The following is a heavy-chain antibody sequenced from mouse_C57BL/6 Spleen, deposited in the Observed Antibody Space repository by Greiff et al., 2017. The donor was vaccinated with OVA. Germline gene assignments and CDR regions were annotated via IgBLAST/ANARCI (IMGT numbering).Heavy chain of an antibody. J-gene: IGHJ4*01. CDR1: GYAFTNYL. CDR3: ARRWLLREAMDY. Sequence: QVQLQQSGAELVRPGTSVKVSCKASGYAFTNYLIEWVKQRPGQGLEWIGVINPGSGGTNYNEKFKGKATLTADKSSCTAYMQLSSLTSEDSAVYFCARRWLLREAMDYWGQGTSVTVSS. V-gene: IGHV1-54*01. D-gene: IGHD2-3*01. CDR2: INPGSGGT.